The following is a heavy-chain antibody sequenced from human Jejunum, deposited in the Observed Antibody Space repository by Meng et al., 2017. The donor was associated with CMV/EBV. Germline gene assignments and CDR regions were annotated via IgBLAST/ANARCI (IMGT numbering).Heavy chain of an antibody. J-gene: IGHJ4*01. CDR2: ISPDATST. Sequence: EVQLVESGGGLVQPGGSVGLSCAASGFIFSNSWMHWVRQVPGKGLVWVARISPDATSTTYADSVKGRFTISRDNARNTLSLQMSSLRVEDTAVYLCVRDMIVPGRGLGYRGHGTLVTVS. V-gene: IGHV3-74*01. CDR3: VRDMIVPGRGLGY. CDR1: GFIFSNSW. D-gene: IGHD3-22*01.